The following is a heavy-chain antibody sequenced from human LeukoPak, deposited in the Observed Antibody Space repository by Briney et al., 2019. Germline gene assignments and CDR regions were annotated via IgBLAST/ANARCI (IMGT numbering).Heavy chain of an antibody. Sequence: PGGSLRLSCAASGFTFSSYGMHWVRQAPGKGLEWVAVIWYDGSNKYYADSAKGRFTISRDNSKNTLYLQMNSLRAEDTAMYCCAIEKVVTAILSDWGQGALVSVSS. D-gene: IGHD2-21*02. CDR1: GFTFSSYG. CDR2: IWYDGSNK. V-gene: IGHV3-33*01. CDR3: AIEKVVTAILSD. J-gene: IGHJ4*02.